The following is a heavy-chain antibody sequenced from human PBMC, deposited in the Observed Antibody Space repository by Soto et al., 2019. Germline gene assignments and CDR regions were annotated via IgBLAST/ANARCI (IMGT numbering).Heavy chain of an antibody. J-gene: IGHJ6*02. D-gene: IGHD2-21*01. Sequence: SETLSLTCTVPRGSISSNYWSWIRQPPGKGLAWIGDIYYSGSTNYSHSLNCRVTISVDTSKNQFPLKLSSVTAADTAVYYCARDRAYSRRGHYYGMDVWGQGTTVTVSS. CDR3: ARDRAYSRRGHYYGMDV. V-gene: IGHV4-59*01. CDR2: IYYSGST. CDR1: RGSISSNY.